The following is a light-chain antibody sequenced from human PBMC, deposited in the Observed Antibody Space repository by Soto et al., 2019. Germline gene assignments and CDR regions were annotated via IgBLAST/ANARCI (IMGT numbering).Light chain of an antibody. CDR3: QQYGSLPWT. V-gene: IGKV3-20*01. Sequence: EIVLTQSPGTLSLSPGERATLSCRASQSVSSSYLAWYQQILGQAPRLLIYGASSRATGIPDRFSGSGSGTDFTLTISRLEPEDFAVYYCQQYGSLPWTFGQGTKVEIK. J-gene: IGKJ1*01. CDR2: GAS. CDR1: QSVSSSY.